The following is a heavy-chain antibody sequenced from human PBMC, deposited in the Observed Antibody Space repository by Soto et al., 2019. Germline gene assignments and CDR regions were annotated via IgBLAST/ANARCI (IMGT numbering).Heavy chain of an antibody. CDR2: ISGGGDRT. V-gene: IGHV3-23*01. D-gene: IGHD3-16*01. CDR1: GFTFISYA. J-gene: IGHJ2*01. CDR3: ARKVLGSTSRPDDWYFDL. Sequence: EVQLLEAGGGLVQPGGSLRLSCVGSGFTFISYAMNWVRQAPGKGREWVSGISGGGDRTFDADSVKGRFNISRDNSKNTVNLKMNSLRADDTVVYYCARKVLGSTSRPDDWYFDLWGRGTLVTVPS.